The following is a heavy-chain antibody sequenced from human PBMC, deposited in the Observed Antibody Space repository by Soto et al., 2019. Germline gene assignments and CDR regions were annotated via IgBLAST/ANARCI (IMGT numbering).Heavy chain of an antibody. Sequence: GGSLRLSCAASGFTFSSYAVHWVRQAPGKGLEWVAVISYDGSNKYYADSVKGRFTISRDNSKNTLYLQMNSLRAEDTAVYYCARDLFNQRGVYNWFDPWGQGTLVTVSS. CDR2: ISYDGSNK. J-gene: IGHJ5*02. D-gene: IGHD2-2*01. CDR1: GFTFSSYA. CDR3: ARDLFNQRGVYNWFDP. V-gene: IGHV3-30-3*01.